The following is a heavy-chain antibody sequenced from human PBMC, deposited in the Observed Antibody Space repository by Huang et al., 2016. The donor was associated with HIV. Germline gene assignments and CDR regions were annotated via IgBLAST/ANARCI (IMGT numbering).Heavy chain of an antibody. J-gene: IGHJ3*02. Sequence: EVQLEESGGGLVQPGGSLRLSCAASGFTFSSYGWHGFRQAPGKGLVWVESMKSDGMSKSYADSVKCRFTSSRDNAKNTLYLQMNSLRAEDTAVYYCARTYYYDSSGVDPRRAFDIWGQGTMVTVSS. CDR1: GFTFSSYG. CDR2: MKSDGMSK. D-gene: IGHD3-22*01. CDR3: ARTYYYDSSGVDPRRAFDI. V-gene: IGHV3-74*01.